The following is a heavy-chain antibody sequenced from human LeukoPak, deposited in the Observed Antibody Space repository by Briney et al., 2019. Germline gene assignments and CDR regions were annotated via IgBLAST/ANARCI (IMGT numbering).Heavy chain of an antibody. D-gene: IGHD6-6*01. V-gene: IGHV4-34*01. J-gene: IGHJ4*01. Sequence: SETLSLTCAVYGGSFSGYYWNWIRQPPGKGLEWIGEINHSGSANYNPSLETRVIISVDTSKNQVSLKLTSVTAAGMAVYYCARRPAAVRPGHYDYWGHGILVTVSS. CDR1: GGSFSGYY. CDR2: INHSGSA. CDR3: ARRPAAVRPGHYDY.